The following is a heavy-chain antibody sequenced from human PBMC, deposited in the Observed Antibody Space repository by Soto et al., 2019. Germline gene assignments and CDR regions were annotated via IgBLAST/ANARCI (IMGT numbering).Heavy chain of an antibody. CDR3: AKDGNPIPYLTGYYRLGWFDP. D-gene: IGHD3-9*01. V-gene: IGHV3-23*01. J-gene: IGHJ5*02. CDR2: ISGSGGST. CDR1: GFTFSSYA. Sequence: EVQLLESGGGLVQPGGSLRLSCAASGFTFSSYAMSWVRQAPGKGLEWVSAISGSGGSTYYADSVKGRFTISRDNSKNTLHLQMNSLRAEDTAVYYCAKDGNPIPYLTGYYRLGWFDPWGQGTLVTVSS.